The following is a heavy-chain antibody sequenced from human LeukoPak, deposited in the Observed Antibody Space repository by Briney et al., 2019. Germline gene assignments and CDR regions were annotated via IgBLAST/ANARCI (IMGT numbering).Heavy chain of an antibody. CDR3: ARDYKGAYNA. CDR2: ISYDGSNK. Sequence: PGGSLRLSCAASGFTFSSYAMHWVRQAPGKGLEWVAVISYDGSNKYYADSVKGRFTISRDNSKNTLYLQMNSLRAEDTAVYYCARDYKGAYNAWGQGTLVTVSS. CDR1: GFTFSSYA. D-gene: IGHD5-24*01. J-gene: IGHJ5*02. V-gene: IGHV3-30-3*01.